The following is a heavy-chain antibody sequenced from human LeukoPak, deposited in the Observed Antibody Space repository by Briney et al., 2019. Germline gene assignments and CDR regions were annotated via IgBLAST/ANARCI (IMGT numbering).Heavy chain of an antibody. CDR3: ARPIAAAGSYYFDY. J-gene: IGHJ4*02. D-gene: IGHD6-13*01. Sequence: PSETLSLTCTVSGGSISSNTYYWGWIRQPPGKGLEWIGSIYYSGSTYYNLSLKSRVTISVDTSKNQFSLKLSSVTAADTAVYYCARPIAAAGSYYFDYWGQGTLVTVSS. CDR1: GGSISSNTYY. CDR2: IYYSGST. V-gene: IGHV4-39*01.